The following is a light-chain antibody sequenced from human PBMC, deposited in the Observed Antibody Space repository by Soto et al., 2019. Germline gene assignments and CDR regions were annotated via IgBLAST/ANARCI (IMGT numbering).Light chain of an antibody. CDR2: GAS. V-gene: IGKV3-20*01. CDR1: QSVSSNY. Sequence: EIVLTQSPGTLSLSPGERATLSCRASQSVSSNYLAWYQQKPGQAPRVLIYGASSRTTGIPDRFSASGSGTEFTLTITRLEPEDFAVYYCHYHDSSPEFAFGPGTKVDIK. J-gene: IGKJ3*01. CDR3: HYHDSSPEFA.